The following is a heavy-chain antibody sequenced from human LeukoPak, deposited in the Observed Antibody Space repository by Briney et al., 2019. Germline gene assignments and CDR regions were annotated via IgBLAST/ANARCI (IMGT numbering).Heavy chain of an antibody. Sequence: GRSLRLSCAASGFTFSSSWTKWVSQAPRKGLESVVVIKEDGSEKYYVDSVKGRFAISRDNAKNSLYLQMNNVRAEGTAVYFCAANTQSGYWGQGALVTVSS. D-gene: IGHD3-16*01. V-gene: IGHV3-7*05. CDR1: GFTFSSSW. CDR3: AANTQSGY. CDR2: IKEDGSEK. J-gene: IGHJ4*02.